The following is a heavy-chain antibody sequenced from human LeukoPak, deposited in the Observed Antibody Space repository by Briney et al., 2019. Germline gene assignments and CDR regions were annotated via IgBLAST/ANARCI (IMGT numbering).Heavy chain of an antibody. J-gene: IGHJ4*02. V-gene: IGHV3-7*01. Sequence: GGSLRLSCAASGFGFSNFWMSWVRQAPGKGLEWVANMNEDGSEKNYVDSVKGRFTISRDNAQDSLYLQMNSLRAEDTAVYYCARDRGYSNFDYWGQGTLLTVSS. CDR2: MNEDGSEK. CDR1: GFGFSNFW. D-gene: IGHD4-11*01. CDR3: ARDRGYSNFDY.